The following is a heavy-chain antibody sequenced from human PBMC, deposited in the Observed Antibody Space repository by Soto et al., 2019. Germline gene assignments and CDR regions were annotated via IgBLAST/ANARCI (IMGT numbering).Heavy chain of an antibody. J-gene: IGHJ4*02. CDR3: ARDYYKYYDSSGYYRSPAY. Sequence: GGSLRLSCAASGFTFSTYGMHWVRQAPGKGLEWVALISYDGSDKDYADSVKGRFTISRDNSRNTLFLQMNSLRAEDTAVYYCARDYYKYYDSSGYYRSPAYWGQGTLVTVSS. V-gene: IGHV3-30*03. CDR2: ISYDGSDK. CDR1: GFTFSTYG. D-gene: IGHD3-22*01.